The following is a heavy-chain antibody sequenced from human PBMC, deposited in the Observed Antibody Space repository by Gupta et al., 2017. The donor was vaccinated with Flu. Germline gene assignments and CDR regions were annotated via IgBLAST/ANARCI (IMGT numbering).Heavy chain of an antibody. Sequence: QVQLVQSGAEVKKPGASVKVSCKTSGYTFTSYGVSWVRQAPGQGLEWMGWISAYNGNTNYAPKLQGRVTMTTDTSTSTAYMELRSLRSDDTAMYYCARDYADWDISGYYADTHYWGQGTLVTVSS. D-gene: IGHD3-22*01. V-gene: IGHV1-18*01. J-gene: IGHJ4*02. CDR1: GYTFTSYG. CDR2: ISAYNGNT. CDR3: ARDYADWDISGYYADTHY.